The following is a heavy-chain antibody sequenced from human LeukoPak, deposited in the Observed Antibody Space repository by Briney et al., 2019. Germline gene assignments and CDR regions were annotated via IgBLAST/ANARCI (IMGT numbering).Heavy chain of an antibody. J-gene: IGHJ6*03. V-gene: IGHV1-8*03. CDR1: GYTFTSYD. CDR3: ARGRRITIFGVVRYFYMDV. Sequence: ASVKVSCKASGYTFTSYDINWVRQATGQGLEWMGWMNPNSGNTGYAQKFQGRVTITRNTSISTAYMELSSLRSEDTAVYYCARGRRITIFGVVRYFYMDVWGKGTTVTVSS. D-gene: IGHD3-3*01. CDR2: MNPNSGNT.